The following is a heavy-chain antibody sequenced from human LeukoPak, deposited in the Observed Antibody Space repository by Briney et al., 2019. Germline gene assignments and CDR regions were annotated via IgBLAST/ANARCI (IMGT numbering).Heavy chain of an antibody. J-gene: IGHJ6*02. D-gene: IGHD6-13*01. CDR3: TRVQAGRAGLMDV. CDR1: GFTFGSYG. Sequence: GGSLRLSCAASGFTFGSYGMHWVRQAPGEGLVWVSRIDPDGSTTNYADSVKGRFTTSRDNAKNTLYLQMNSLRAEDTALYYCTRVQAGRAGLMDVWGRGTTVTVSS. CDR2: IDPDGSTT. V-gene: IGHV3-74*01.